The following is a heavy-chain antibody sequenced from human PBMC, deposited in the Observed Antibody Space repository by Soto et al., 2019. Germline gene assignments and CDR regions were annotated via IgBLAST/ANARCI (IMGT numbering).Heavy chain of an antibody. CDR2: IGPESGAT. CDR3: GRGRSGQIVVFY. D-gene: IGHD1-26*01. V-gene: IGHV1-2*02. J-gene: IGHJ4*02. CDR1: GYTFTGHY. Sequence: GASVKVCCKASGYTFTGHYIHWVRQAPEQGPEWMGEIGPESGATRYAEKFQGRVTMTLDTSITTVYMELKNLSPDDTAVYYCGRGRSGQIVVFYWGQGTPVTVS.